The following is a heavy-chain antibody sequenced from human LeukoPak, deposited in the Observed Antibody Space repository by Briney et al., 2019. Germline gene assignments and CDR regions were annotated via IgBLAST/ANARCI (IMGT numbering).Heavy chain of an antibody. D-gene: IGHD3-10*01. CDR2: IYYSGST. V-gene: IGHV4-31*03. J-gene: IGHJ5*02. CDR1: GGSISSGGYY. Sequence: SETLSLTCTVSGGSISSGGYYWSWIRQHPGKGLEWIGYIYYSGSTYYNPSLKSRVTISVDTSKNQFSLKLSSVTAADTAVYYCARGPVVLLSFGGPIWFDPSGQGTLVTVFS. CDR3: ARGPVVLLSFGGPIWFDP.